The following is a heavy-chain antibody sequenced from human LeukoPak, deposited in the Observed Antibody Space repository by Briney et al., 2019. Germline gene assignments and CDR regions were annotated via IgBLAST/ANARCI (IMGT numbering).Heavy chain of an antibody. CDR2: ISYDGSNK. V-gene: IGHV3-30*18. CDR3: AKGSKVGATSHFDY. CDR1: GFTFSSYA. J-gene: IGHJ4*02. D-gene: IGHD1-26*01. Sequence: SGGSLRLSCAASGFTFSSYAMSWVRQAPGKGLEWVAVISYDGSNKYYADSVKGRFTTSSDNSNNTLYLQMNSLRAEDTAVYYCAKGSKVGATSHFDYWGQGTLVTVSS.